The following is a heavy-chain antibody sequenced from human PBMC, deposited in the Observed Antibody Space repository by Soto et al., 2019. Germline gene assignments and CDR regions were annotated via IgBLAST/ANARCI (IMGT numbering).Heavy chain of an antibody. D-gene: IGHD4-17*01. Sequence: GALRLSCAASGFTFSDHYIDWVRQAPGKGLEWVGRTRNKLSIYTTEYAASVKGRFTFSRDASKNSLYLQMNSLKTEDTAVYYCARELTTVLTGDAFDIWGQGTMVTVSS. CDR3: ARELTTVLTGDAFDI. CDR2: TRNKLSIYTT. CDR1: GFTFSDHY. V-gene: IGHV3-72*01. J-gene: IGHJ3*02.